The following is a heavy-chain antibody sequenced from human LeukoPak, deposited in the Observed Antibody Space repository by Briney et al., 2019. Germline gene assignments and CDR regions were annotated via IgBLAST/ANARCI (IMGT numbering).Heavy chain of an antibody. CDR3: ANLPIRRPGRFDY. V-gene: IGHV3-53*01. J-gene: IGHJ4*02. CDR1: GFTVSSIH. Sequence: GGSLRLSCAASGFTVSSIHMVWVRQAPGKGLEWVSVTYTGGNSYYADSVKGRFIISRDISKNTLYLQMNSLRAEDTAVYYCANLPIRRPGRFDYWGQGTLVTVSS. D-gene: IGHD1-14*01. CDR2: TYTGGNS.